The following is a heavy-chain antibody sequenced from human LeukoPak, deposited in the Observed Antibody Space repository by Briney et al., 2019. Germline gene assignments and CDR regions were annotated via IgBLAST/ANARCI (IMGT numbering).Heavy chain of an antibody. D-gene: IGHD6-13*01. CDR3: ARDLVAAAATANGAFDI. CDR1: GGTFSSYA. J-gene: IGHJ3*02. CDR2: IIPIFGTV. V-gene: IGHV1-69*05. Sequence: GASVKVSCKASGGTFSSYAISWVRQAPGQGLEWKGGIIPIFGTVNYAQKFQGRVTITTDESTSTAYMELSSLRSEDTAVYYCARDLVAAAATANGAFDIWGQGTMVTVSS.